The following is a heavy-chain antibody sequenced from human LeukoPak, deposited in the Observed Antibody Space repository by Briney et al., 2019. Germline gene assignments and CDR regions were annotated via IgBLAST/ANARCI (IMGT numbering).Heavy chain of an antibody. CDR1: GYTFTSHG. D-gene: IGHD5-18*01. Sequence: ASVKVSCKASGYTFTSHGISWVRQAPGQGLEWMGWINPNSGGTNYAQKFQGRVTMTRDTSISTAYMELSRLRSDDTAVYYCARDLYSYGYRPLWFDPWGQGTLVTVSS. CDR3: ARDLYSYGYRPLWFDP. J-gene: IGHJ5*02. V-gene: IGHV1-2*02. CDR2: INPNSGGT.